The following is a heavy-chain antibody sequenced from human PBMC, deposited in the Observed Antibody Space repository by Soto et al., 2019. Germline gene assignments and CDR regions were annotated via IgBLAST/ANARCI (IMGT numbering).Heavy chain of an antibody. CDR1: GYSFTSYW. D-gene: IGHD1-26*01. CDR2: IYPGDSDT. CDR3: AGEGRGAEHPHHGMDV. Sequence: GESLKISCKGSGYSFTSYWIGWVRQMPGKGLEWMGIIYPGDSDTRYSPSFQGQVTISADKSISTAYLQWSSLKASDTAMYYCAGEGRGAEHPHHGMDVWGQGTTVTVSS. V-gene: IGHV5-51*01. J-gene: IGHJ6*02.